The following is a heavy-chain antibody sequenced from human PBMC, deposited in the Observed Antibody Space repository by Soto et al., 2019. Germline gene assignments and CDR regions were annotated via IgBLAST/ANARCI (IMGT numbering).Heavy chain of an antibody. Sequence: PGGSLRLSCAASGFTFSSYAMSCVRQAPGKGLEWVSAISGSGGSTYYADSVKGRFTISRDNSKNTLYLQMNSLRAEDTAVYYCAKGKNLRNDAFDIWGQGTMVTVSS. D-gene: IGHD4-17*01. CDR1: GFTFSSYA. CDR2: ISGSGGST. J-gene: IGHJ3*02. V-gene: IGHV3-23*01. CDR3: AKGKNLRNDAFDI.